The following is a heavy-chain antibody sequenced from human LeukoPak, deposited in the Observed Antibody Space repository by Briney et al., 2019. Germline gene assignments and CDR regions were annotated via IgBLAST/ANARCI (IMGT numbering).Heavy chain of an antibody. CDR2: IYHSGST. CDR1: GASISSGGYY. D-gene: IGHD4-11*01. Sequence: SETLSLTCTVSGASISSGGYYWSWIRQPPGKGLEWIGYIYHSGSTYYNPSLKSRVTISVDTSKNQFSLKLSSVTAADTAVYYCARGGYSNYEAFFDYWGQGTLVTVSS. V-gene: IGHV4-61*08. CDR3: ARGGYSNYEAFFDY. J-gene: IGHJ4*02.